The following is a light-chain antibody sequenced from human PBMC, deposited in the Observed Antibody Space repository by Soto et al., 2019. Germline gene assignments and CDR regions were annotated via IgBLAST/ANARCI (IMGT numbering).Light chain of an antibody. J-gene: IGKJ4*01. CDR2: DAS. CDR3: QQRSNWPSLT. CDR1: QSVGSY. Sequence: EIVLIQSPATASLSPGERATLSCRASQSVGSYLAWYQHKPGRAPRLLISDASNRATGIPARFSGSGSETDFTLTISSLEPEDSAVYYCQQRSNWPSLTFGGGTKVDIK. V-gene: IGKV3-11*01.